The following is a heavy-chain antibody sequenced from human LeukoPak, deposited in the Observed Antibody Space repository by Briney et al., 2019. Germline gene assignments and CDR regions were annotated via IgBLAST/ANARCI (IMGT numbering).Heavy chain of an antibody. CDR3: AKSLDY. Sequence: PGRSLRLSCVASGFTFSRSWMDWVRQAPGKGLEWVANIKEDGSQTYYVDSAKGRFTISRDNAKNSLYLQMDSLRVEDTAIYYCAKSLDYWGRGTLVTVSS. CDR2: IKEDGSQT. V-gene: IGHV3-7*01. J-gene: IGHJ4*02. CDR1: GFTFSRSW.